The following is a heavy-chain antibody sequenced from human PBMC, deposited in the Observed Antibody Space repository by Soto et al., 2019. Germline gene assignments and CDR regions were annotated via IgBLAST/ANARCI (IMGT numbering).Heavy chain of an antibody. D-gene: IGHD1-26*01. CDR2: IYFTGGT. V-gene: IGHV4-59*01. J-gene: IGHJ4*02. CDR1: GVTIRGYY. CDR3: ASGNAWEVLLAY. Sequence: SETLSLTCNVSGVTIRGYYWNWIRQPPGKTLEWIGSIYFTGGTNYNPSLKSRVTISVDTSKNHFSLKFNSLTAADTAVYYCASGNAWEVLLAYWGQGTQVTVPS.